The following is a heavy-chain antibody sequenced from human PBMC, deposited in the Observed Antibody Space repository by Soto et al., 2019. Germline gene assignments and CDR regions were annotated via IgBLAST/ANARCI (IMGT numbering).Heavy chain of an antibody. CDR3: ARASWGYSSSSFAFDI. V-gene: IGHV4-34*01. Sequence: PSETLSLTCSIYSGSFSGYYWSWIRQPPGKGLEWIGEISQSGNTNYSPSLKSRVTISVDTSKNQFSLKLSSVTAADTAVYYCARASWGYSSSSFAFDIWGQGTMVTVSS. D-gene: IGHD6-13*01. CDR1: SGSFSGYY. J-gene: IGHJ3*02. CDR2: ISQSGNT.